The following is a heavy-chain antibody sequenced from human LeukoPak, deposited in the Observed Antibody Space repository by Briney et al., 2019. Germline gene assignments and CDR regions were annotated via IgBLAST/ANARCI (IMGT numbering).Heavy chain of an antibody. Sequence: PGGSLRLSCAASGFTFSSYSMNWVRQAPGKGLEWVASISSGSSYTYYGDSGKGRFTISRDNTKKSLYLQMNSLRAEDTAVYYCARDDQGSSWYLGHSDAFDIWGQGTMVTVSS. D-gene: IGHD6-13*01. CDR3: ARDDQGSSWYLGHSDAFDI. CDR2: ISSGSSYT. CDR1: GFTFSSYS. J-gene: IGHJ3*02. V-gene: IGHV3-21*01.